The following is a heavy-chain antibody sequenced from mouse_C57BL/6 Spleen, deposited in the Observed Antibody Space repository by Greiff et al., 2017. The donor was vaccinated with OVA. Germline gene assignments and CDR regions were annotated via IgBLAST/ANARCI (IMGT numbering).Heavy chain of an antibody. V-gene: IGHV1-22*01. J-gene: IGHJ4*01. CDR2: INPNNGGT. D-gene: IGHD1-1*01. CDR1: GYTFTDYN. Sequence: VQLKESGPELVKPGASVKMSCKASGYTFTDYNMHWVKQSHGKSLEWIGYINPNNGGTSYNQKFKGKATLTVNKSSSTAYMELRSLTSEDAAVYYCARVRSSYYAMDYWGQGTSVTVSS. CDR3: ARVRSSYYAMDY.